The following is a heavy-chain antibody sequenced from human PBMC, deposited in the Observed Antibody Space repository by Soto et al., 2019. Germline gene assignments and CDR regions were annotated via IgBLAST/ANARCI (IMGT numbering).Heavy chain of an antibody. V-gene: IGHV3-7*01. Sequence: EVQLLESGGGLVQPGGSLRLSCAASGFTFSSYAITWVRQAPGKGLEWVANIKQDGSEKYYVDSVKGRFTISRDNAKNSLYLQMNSLRAEDTAVYYCARWSGSGWNFDYWGQGTLVTVSS. CDR3: ARWSGSGWNFDY. CDR1: GFTFSSYA. J-gene: IGHJ4*02. CDR2: IKQDGSEK. D-gene: IGHD6-19*01.